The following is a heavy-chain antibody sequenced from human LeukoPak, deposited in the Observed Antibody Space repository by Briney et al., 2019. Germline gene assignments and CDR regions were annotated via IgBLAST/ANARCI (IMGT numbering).Heavy chain of an antibody. CDR2: ISWVGGST. CDR3: AKGGGYCSSTSCYTAPGSYYYYYYMDV. V-gene: IGHV3-43D*04. CDR1: GFTFDDYA. Sequence: PGGSLRLSCAASGFTFDDYAMHWVRQAPGKGLEWVSLISWVGGSTYYADSVKGRFTISRDNSKNSLYLQMNSLRAEDTALYYCAKGGGYCSSTSCYTAPGSYYYYYYMDVWGKGTTVTVSS. D-gene: IGHD2-2*02. J-gene: IGHJ6*03.